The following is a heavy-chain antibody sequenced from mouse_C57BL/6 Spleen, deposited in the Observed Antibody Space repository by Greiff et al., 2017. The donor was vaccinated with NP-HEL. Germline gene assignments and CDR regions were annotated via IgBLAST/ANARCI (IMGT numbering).Heavy chain of an antibody. CDR1: GYNFTSYW. V-gene: IGHV1-52*01. J-gene: IGHJ2*01. D-gene: IGHD1-1*01. Sequence: QVQLQQPGAELVRPGSSVKLSCKASGYNFTSYWMHWVKQRPIQGLEWIGNIDPSDSETHYNQKFKDKATLTVDKSSSTAYMQLSSLTSEDSAVYYCARLHYGSYYFDYWGQGTTLTVSS. CDR3: ARLHYGSYYFDY. CDR2: IDPSDSET.